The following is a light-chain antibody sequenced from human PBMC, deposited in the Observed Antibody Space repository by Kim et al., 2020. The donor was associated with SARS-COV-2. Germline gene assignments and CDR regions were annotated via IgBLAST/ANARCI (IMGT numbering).Light chain of an antibody. CDR2: GKN. CDR3: NSRDSNDNVV. V-gene: IGLV3-19*01. CDR1: SLRTYY. Sequence: SSELTQDPAVSVALGQTVRITCQGDSLRTYYATWYQQKPGQAPILVIFGKNSRRSGIPDPFSGSRSGNTASLTITGTPAGDEADYYCNSRDSNDNVVFCGGTQLTVL. J-gene: IGLJ2*01.